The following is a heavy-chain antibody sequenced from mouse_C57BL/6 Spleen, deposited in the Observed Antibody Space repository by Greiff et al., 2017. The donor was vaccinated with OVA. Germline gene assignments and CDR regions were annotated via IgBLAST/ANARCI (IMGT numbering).Heavy chain of an antibody. CDR1: GYTFTSYG. J-gene: IGHJ2*01. Sequence: VQLQQSGAELARPGASVKLSCKASGYTFTSYGISWVKQRTGQGLEWIGEIYPRSGNTYYNEKFKGKATLTADKSSSTAYMELRSLTSEDSAVYFYAREGNYLYYFDYWGQGTTLTVSS. D-gene: IGHD1-1*01. CDR3: AREGNYLYYFDY. CDR2: IYPRSGNT. V-gene: IGHV1-81*01.